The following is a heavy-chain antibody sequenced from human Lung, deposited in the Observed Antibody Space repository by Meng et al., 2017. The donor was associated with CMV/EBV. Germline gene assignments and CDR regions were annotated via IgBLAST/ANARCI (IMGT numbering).Heavy chain of an antibody. V-gene: IGHV5-51*01. D-gene: IGHD3/OR15-3a*01. CDR1: GYMFNIYG. CDR3: ARQDWTYGHRAYYFDY. J-gene: IGHJ4*02. CDR2: IYPGDTDV. Sequence: KVSCKVSGYMFNIYGIGWVRLKPGKGLEWTGIIYPGDTDVRYSSSFQGQVTISADKSTNTAYLQWSGLRASDTAKYYCARQDWTYGHRAYYFDYWGQGXLVTVSS.